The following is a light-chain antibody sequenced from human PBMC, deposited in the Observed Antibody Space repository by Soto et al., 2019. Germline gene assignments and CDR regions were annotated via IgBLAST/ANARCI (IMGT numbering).Light chain of an antibody. CDR1: QSISTY. V-gene: IGKV1-39*01. CDR3: QQGYSAPWT. CDR2: AAS. Sequence: DIQMTQSPSSLSASLGDRVTITRRASQSISTYLHWYQQTPGKPPELLIYAASNLQSGVPSRFSGGGSGTDFTLTISSLQPEDFATYYCQQGYSAPWTFGQGTKVDIK. J-gene: IGKJ1*01.